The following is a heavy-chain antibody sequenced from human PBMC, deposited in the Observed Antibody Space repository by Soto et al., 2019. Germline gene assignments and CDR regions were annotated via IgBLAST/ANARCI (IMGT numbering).Heavy chain of an antibody. J-gene: IGHJ3*02. CDR2: ISAYNGKR. CDR3: ARGRIVASIHDAFEI. Sequence: QGQLLQSGDEVKKPGASVRVSCRASGYDFTRYGISWVRQAPGQGLEWVSWISAYNGKRDTAQKFQGRVTMTLDTSTDTAHMELGAVTSADTAVYYCARGRIVASIHDAFEIWGHGTMVAVSS. D-gene: IGHD2-21*01. CDR1: GYDFTRYG. V-gene: IGHV1-18*01.